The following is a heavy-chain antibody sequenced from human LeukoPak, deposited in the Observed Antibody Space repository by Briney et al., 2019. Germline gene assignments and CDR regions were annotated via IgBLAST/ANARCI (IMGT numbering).Heavy chain of an antibody. Sequence: GGSLRLSCAASGFTVSSNYMSWVRQAPGKGLEWVSIIYSGGSTYYAGSVKGRFTISRDNSKNTLYLQMNSLKTEDTAVYYCTTDRPSFGSGYYSFPSTNYWGQGTLVTVSS. CDR2: IYSGGST. CDR3: TTDRPSFGSGYYSFPSTNY. CDR1: GFTVSSNY. J-gene: IGHJ4*02. D-gene: IGHD3-22*01. V-gene: IGHV3-53*01.